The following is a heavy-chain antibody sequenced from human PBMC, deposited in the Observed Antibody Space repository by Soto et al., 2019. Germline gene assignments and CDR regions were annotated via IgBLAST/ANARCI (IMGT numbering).Heavy chain of an antibody. D-gene: IGHD2-8*01. V-gene: IGHV1-8*01. CDR1: GYTFTSYD. CDR2: MNPNSGNT. CDR3: ARAYSLKLIVLIQVGYYGTDV. J-gene: IGHJ6*02. Sequence: ASVKVSCKASGYTFTSYDINWVRQATGQGLEWMGWMNPNSGNTGYAQKFQGRVTMTRNTSISTAYMELSSLRSEDTAVYYCARAYSLKLIVLIQVGYYGTDVWGQGTTVTVSS.